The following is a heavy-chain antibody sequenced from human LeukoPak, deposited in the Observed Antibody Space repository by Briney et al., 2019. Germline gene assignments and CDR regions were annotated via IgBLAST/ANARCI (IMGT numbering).Heavy chain of an antibody. CDR1: GYTFTSYY. V-gene: IGHV1-46*01. Sequence: ASVKVSCKASGYTFTSYYMHWVRQAPGQGLEWMGIINPSGGSTSYAQKLQGRVTMTTDTSTSTAYMELRSLRSDDTAVYYCARVKVLLWFGELDYWGQGTLVTVSS. CDR2: INPSGGST. D-gene: IGHD3-10*01. CDR3: ARVKVLLWFGELDY. J-gene: IGHJ4*02.